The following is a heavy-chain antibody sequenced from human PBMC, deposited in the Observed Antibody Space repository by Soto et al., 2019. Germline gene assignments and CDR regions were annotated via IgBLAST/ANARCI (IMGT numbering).Heavy chain of an antibody. V-gene: IGHV1-3*01. Sequence: ASVKVSCKASGYTFTSYALHWVRQAPGQRLEWMGWINPGNGNTKYSQKFQGRVTMTRDTSASTAYMDLSSLRSEDTAVYYCARDSLARYCSTTTCYVPAFDYWGQGTLVTVSS. D-gene: IGHD2-2*01. CDR1: GYTFTSYA. J-gene: IGHJ4*02. CDR3: ARDSLARYCSTTTCYVPAFDY. CDR2: INPGNGNT.